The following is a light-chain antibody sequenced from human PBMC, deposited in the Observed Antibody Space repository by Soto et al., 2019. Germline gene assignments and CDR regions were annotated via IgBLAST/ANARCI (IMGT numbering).Light chain of an antibody. CDR1: QSVSSY. Sequence: EIVLTQSPATLSLSPGERATLSCRASQSVSSYLAWYQQKPGQAPSLLIYDASNRATGIPARFSGSGSGTEFTLIISSRVPADFAVYYCQQRSNWPPYTFGQGTKLEIK. CDR3: QQRSNWPPYT. V-gene: IGKV3-11*01. CDR2: DAS. J-gene: IGKJ2*01.